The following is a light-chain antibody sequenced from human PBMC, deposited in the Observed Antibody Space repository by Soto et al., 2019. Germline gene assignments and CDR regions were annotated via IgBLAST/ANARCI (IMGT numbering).Light chain of an antibody. J-gene: IGKJ2*01. CDR1: QSVSNNY. V-gene: IGKV3-20*01. Sequence: EVVLTQSPGTLSLSPGERATLSCRASQSVSNNYLAWYQQKPGQSPKLLIFGSSDSATGIPNRFSGSGSGTDFTLTISILEPEDFALYYYQHYGSSPPYTFGQGTKLEIK. CDR2: GSS. CDR3: QHYGSSPPYT.